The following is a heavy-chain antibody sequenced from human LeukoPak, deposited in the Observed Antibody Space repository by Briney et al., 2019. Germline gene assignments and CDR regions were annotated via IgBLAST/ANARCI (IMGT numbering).Heavy chain of an antibody. Sequence: SVKVSCKASGGTFSSYAISWVRQAPGQRLEWMGGIIPIFGTASYAQKFQGRVTITADESTSTAYMELSSLRSEDTAVYYCARDRNYNCGGDCYTFDYWGQGTLVTVSS. CDR1: GGTFSSYA. CDR2: IIPIFGTA. V-gene: IGHV1-69*01. D-gene: IGHD2-21*01. J-gene: IGHJ4*02. CDR3: ARDRNYNCGGDCYTFDY.